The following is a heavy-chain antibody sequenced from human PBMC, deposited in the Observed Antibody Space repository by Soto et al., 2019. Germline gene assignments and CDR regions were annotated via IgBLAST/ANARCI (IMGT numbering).Heavy chain of an antibody. CDR3: VRSAFGYYDTSGYPLTDS. CDR1: GVSISSSNYY. J-gene: IGHJ4*02. Sequence: WETLSLTCTVSGVSISSSNYYWGWIRQPPGGGPEWIGSMDYNGNSYQNPSLKSRVTLSVDTSKSQFSLKLRSVTAADTAVYFCVRSAFGYYDTSGYPLTDSWGQGTLVTV. CDR2: MDYNGNS. D-gene: IGHD3-22*01. V-gene: IGHV4-39*01.